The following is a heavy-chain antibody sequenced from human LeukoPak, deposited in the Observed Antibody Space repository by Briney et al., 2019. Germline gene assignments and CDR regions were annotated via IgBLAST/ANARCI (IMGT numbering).Heavy chain of an antibody. D-gene: IGHD3-9*01. Sequence: GGSLRLSCAASGFTFGSYGMHWVRQAPGKGLEWVTFIRSDGSNKYYADSVKGRFTISRDNSKNTLYLQMNSLRAEDTAVYYCAKESRGYDILTGYYNPLVDYWGQGTLVTVSS. V-gene: IGHV3-30*02. CDR1: GFTFGSYG. CDR3: AKESRGYDILTGYYNPLVDY. J-gene: IGHJ4*02. CDR2: IRSDGSNK.